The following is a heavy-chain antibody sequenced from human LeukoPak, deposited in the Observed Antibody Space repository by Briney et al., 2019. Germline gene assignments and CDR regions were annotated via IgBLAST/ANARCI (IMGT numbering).Heavy chain of an antibody. D-gene: IGHD6-13*01. CDR3: ARDRGSSWYAGYYFDY. CDR1: GYTFTSYG. V-gene: IGHV1-18*01. Sequence: ASVKVSCKASGYTFTSYGISWVRQAPGQGLEWMGWISAYNGNTNYAQKFQGRVTITADESTSTAYMELSRLRSDDTAVYYCARDRGSSWYAGYYFDYWGQGTLVTVSS. CDR2: ISAYNGNT. J-gene: IGHJ4*02.